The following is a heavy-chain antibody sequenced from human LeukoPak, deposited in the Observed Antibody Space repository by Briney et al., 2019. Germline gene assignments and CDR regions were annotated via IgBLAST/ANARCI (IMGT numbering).Heavy chain of an antibody. Sequence: SETLSLTCAVYGGTFSGCYWAWIRQFPGKGLEWIGEITHTGTTNYNPSLKSRVVMSIDASKNQFSLKLTSVTAADAALYFCVRPFTPMVRGVMRFWGQGTLVAVSS. CDR3: VRPFTPMVRGVMRF. CDR1: GGTFSGCY. CDR2: ITHTGTT. D-gene: IGHD3-10*01. V-gene: IGHV4-34*08. J-gene: IGHJ1*01.